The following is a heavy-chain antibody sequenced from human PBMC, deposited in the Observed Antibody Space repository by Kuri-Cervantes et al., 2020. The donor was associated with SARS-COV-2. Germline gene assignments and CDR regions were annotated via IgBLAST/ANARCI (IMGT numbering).Heavy chain of an antibody. Sequence: GSLRLSCAVYGGSFSGYYWSWIRQPPGKGLEWIGEINHSGSTNYNPSLKSRVTISVDTSKNQFSLKLSSVTAADTAVYYCARVSEGGYYYDSSGYLLYYFDYWGQGTLVTVSS. CDR1: GGSFSGYY. V-gene: IGHV4-34*01. J-gene: IGHJ4*02. D-gene: IGHD3-22*01. CDR3: ARVSEGGYYYDSSGYLLYYFDY. CDR2: INHSGST.